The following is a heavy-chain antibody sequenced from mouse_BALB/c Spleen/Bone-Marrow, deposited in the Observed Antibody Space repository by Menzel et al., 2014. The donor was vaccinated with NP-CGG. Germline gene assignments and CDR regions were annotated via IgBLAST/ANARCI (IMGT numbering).Heavy chain of an antibody. CDR2: IDPASDNT. V-gene: IGHV14-3*02. D-gene: IGHD4-1*01. J-gene: IGHJ2*01. CDR3: ATLTGHFDY. CDR1: GFNITDPY. Sequence: VQLQQSGAELVKPGASVKLSCTASGFNITDPYIHWVKQRPGQGLDWIGRIDPASDNTQYDPKFQGKATLTADTSSNSAYLHLSSLTSEDTAVYYCATLTGHFDYWGQGTILTVSS.